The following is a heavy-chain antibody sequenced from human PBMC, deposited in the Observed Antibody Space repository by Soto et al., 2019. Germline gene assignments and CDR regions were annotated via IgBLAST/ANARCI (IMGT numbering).Heavy chain of an antibody. CDR2: INPTSGST. D-gene: IGHD4-17*01. V-gene: IGHV1-46*01. CDR1: GYTFTSYY. J-gene: IGHJ4*02. CDR3: ARRKVGGDQANLVDY. Sequence: GASLKVSCKASGYTFTSYYIRWVRQAPGQGLEWMGIINPTSGSTNYAQKFQGRVTLTYDTSTTTVYMELSGLRSEDTAVLYCARRKVGGDQANLVDYWGQGTLVTVSS.